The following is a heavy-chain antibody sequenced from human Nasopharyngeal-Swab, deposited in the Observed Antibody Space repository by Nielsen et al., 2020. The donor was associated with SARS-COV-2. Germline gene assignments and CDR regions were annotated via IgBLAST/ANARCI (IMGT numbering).Heavy chain of an antibody. CDR2: ISGSGGDR. CDR3: ARGDDSSGYPYSHDY. Sequence: GESLKISCAASGFTFSRTWVTWVRQAPGKGLEWVSTISGSGGDRYYADSVKGRFTISRDNSKNTLYLQMNSLRAEDTAVYYCARGDDSSGYPYSHDYWGQGTLVTVSS. J-gene: IGHJ4*02. V-gene: IGHV3-23*01. D-gene: IGHD3-22*01. CDR1: GFTFSRTW.